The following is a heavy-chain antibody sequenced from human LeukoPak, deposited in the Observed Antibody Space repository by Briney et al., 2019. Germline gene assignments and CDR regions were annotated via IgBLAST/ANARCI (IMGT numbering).Heavy chain of an antibody. CDR2: VYNSGST. V-gene: IGHV4-61*01. Sequence: SETLSLTCTVSGVSISSVSSSSYFWSWIRQPPGKGLEWIGHVYNSGSTNYNPSLKSRVNISVDTSKNQFSLNLNSVTAADTAVYYCSRASGYAEVEYWGQGTLVTVSS. D-gene: IGHD5-12*01. CDR1: GVSISSVSSSSYF. J-gene: IGHJ4*02. CDR3: SRASGYAEVEY.